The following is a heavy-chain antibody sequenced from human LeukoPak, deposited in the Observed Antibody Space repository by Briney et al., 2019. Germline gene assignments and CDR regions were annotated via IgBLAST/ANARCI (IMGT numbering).Heavy chain of an antibody. Sequence: SETLSLTCTVSGYSISSGYYWGWIRQPPGKGLEWIGSIYHSGSTYYNPSLKSRVTISVDTSKNQFSLKLSSVTAADTAVYYCASLVGGELELREGYYWGQGTLVTVSS. D-gene: IGHD1-7*01. CDR1: GYSISSGYY. V-gene: IGHV4-38-2*02. CDR3: ASLVGGELELREGYY. J-gene: IGHJ4*02. CDR2: IYHSGST.